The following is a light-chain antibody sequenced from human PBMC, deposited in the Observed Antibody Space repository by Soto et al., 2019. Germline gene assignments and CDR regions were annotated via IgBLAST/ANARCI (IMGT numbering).Light chain of an antibody. CDR1: SSDIGDYKY. CDR2: DVS. J-gene: IGLJ2*01. CDR3: SSYTSTNFVI. V-gene: IGLV2-14*01. Sequence: QSALTQPAYVSGSPGQSITISCTGSSSDIGDYKYVSWYKQHPGKAPKLMIYDVSNRPSGVSNRFSGSKSGNTASLTISGLQAEDEADYYCSSYTSTNFVIFGGGTKLTVL.